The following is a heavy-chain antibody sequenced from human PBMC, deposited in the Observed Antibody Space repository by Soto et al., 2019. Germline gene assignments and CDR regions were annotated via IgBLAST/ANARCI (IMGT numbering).Heavy chain of an antibody. CDR2: IIPITETP. D-gene: IGHD3-10*01. J-gene: IGHJ5*02. CDR1: GGTFSSHA. Sequence: QVQLVQSGAEVKKPGSSVKVSCKVSGGTFSSHAINWLRQAPGQGFEWMGVIIPITETPNNVEKFQGRVTITADKSTTTVYMELSSLTFDDTAVYFCARGNKGPGHYGPGSQGWYGPWGQGTLVTVSS. V-gene: IGHV1-69*06. CDR3: ARGNKGPGHYGPGSQGWYGP.